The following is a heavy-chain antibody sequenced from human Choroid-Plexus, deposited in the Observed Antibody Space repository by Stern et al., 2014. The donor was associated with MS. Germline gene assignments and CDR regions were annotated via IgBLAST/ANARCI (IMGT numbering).Heavy chain of an antibody. CDR3: AKDRQYLTYFFDH. J-gene: IGHJ5*02. CDR2: VSYDGSNK. CDR1: GFTFGSWA. V-gene: IGHV3-30*18. Sequence: VQLVQPGGGVVQPGRPLRLSCVASGFTFGSWAMHWVRQAPGKGLGWVAGVSYDGSNKYYADSVKGRFTISRDNSQNTLYMQMSSLRPEDTAVYYCAKDRQYLTYFFDHWGQGSLVTVSS. D-gene: IGHD2/OR15-2a*01.